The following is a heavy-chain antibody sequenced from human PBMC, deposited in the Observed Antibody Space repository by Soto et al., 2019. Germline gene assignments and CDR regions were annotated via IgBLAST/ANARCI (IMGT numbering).Heavy chain of an antibody. CDR2: ISSSSSYT. V-gene: IGHV3-11*06. Sequence: QVQLVESGGGLVKPGGSLRLSCAASVFSFSDYYMSWIRQAPRKGLEWVSYISSSSSYTNYADSVKGRFTISRDNAKNSLYLQMNSLRAEDTAEFYCAREGYSSSWYGWFDPWGQGTLVTVSS. CDR1: VFSFSDYY. CDR3: AREGYSSSWYGWFDP. J-gene: IGHJ5*02. D-gene: IGHD6-13*01.